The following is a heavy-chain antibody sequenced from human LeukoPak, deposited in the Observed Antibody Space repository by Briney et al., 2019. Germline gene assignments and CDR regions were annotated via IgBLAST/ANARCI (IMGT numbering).Heavy chain of an antibody. D-gene: IGHD5-24*01. V-gene: IGHV4-34*01. CDR2: INHSGRT. J-gene: IGHJ4*02. CDR1: GGSFSGYY. CDR3: ARGLRRWLQITQYFDY. Sequence: SETLSLTCAVYGGSFSGYYWSWIRQPPGKGLEWIGEINHSGRTNYNPSLKSRVTIPVDTSKNQFSLKLSSVTAADTAVYYCARGLRRWLQITQYFDYWGQGTLVTVSS.